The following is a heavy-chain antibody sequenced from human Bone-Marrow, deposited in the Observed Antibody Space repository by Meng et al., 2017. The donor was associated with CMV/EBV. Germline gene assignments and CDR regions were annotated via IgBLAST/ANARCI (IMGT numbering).Heavy chain of an antibody. Sequence: ASVKVSCKASGYTFTSYGISWVRQAPGQGLEWMGWISAYNGNTNYAQKLQGRVTMTTDISTSTAYMELRSLRSDDTAVYYCARDSITIFGVVTDYWGQGTLVTVSS. V-gene: IGHV1-18*01. CDR3: ARDSITIFGVVTDY. CDR2: ISAYNGNT. D-gene: IGHD3-3*01. CDR1: GYTFTSYG. J-gene: IGHJ4*02.